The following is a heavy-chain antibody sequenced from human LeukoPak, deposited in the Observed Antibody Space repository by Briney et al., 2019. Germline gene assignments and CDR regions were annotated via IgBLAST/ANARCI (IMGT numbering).Heavy chain of an antibody. CDR2: INWNGDST. J-gene: IGHJ3*02. Sequence: GRSLRLSCAASGFTFSSYAMHWVRQAPGKGLEWVSGINWNGDSTDYADSMKGRFTISRDNANNSLYLQMNSLRAEDTAVYYCARDGGYDSSGYYSGAFDIWGQGTMVTVSS. CDR3: ARDGGYDSSGYYSGAFDI. CDR1: GFTFSSYA. V-gene: IGHV3-20*04. D-gene: IGHD3-22*01.